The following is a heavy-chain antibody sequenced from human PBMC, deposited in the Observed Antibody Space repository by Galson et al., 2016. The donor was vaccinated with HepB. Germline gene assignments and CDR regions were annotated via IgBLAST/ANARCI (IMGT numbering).Heavy chain of an antibody. CDR2: ISYDGSNK. CDR3: ARENGGDGYYYYGMDV. J-gene: IGHJ6*02. Sequence: SLRLSCAASGFTFSSYAMHWVRQAPGKGLEWVAVISYDGSNKYYADSVKGRFTISRDNSKNTLYLHMNSLRAEDTAVYYCARENGGDGYYYYGMDVWGQGTTVTVSS. V-gene: IGHV3-30*04. D-gene: IGHD2-21*02. CDR1: GFTFSSYA.